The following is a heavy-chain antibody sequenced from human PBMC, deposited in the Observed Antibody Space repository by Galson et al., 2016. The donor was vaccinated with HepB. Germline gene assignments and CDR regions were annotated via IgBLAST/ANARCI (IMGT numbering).Heavy chain of an antibody. CDR2: LYYGGSA. D-gene: IGHD3-10*01. CDR3: ARDSGYFDS. V-gene: IGHV4-61*01. Sequence: SETLSLTCNVSGASVSVHSYYWSWNRQPPGKGLEWIGSLYYGGSANYNSSLKSRVSISLDTSKNQISLSLSSVTAADTAIYFCARDSGYFDSWGQGALVSVSS. J-gene: IGHJ4*02. CDR1: GASVSVHSYY.